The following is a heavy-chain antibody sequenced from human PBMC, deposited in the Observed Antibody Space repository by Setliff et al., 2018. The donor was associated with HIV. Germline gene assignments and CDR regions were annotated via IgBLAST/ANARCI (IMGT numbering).Heavy chain of an antibody. CDR3: AGDKYDIFTGSYFDY. V-gene: IGHV3-74*03. CDR2: ISSDATRR. D-gene: IGHD3-9*01. CDR1: GFTFSSYW. Sequence: PGGSLRLSCAASGFTFSSYWMHWVRQAPGQGLVWVSRISSDATRRTYADSLKGRFTISRDNGRNTLYLQRNSLRDEDTAVYYCAGDKYDIFTGSYFDYWGQGTLVTVSS. J-gene: IGHJ4*02.